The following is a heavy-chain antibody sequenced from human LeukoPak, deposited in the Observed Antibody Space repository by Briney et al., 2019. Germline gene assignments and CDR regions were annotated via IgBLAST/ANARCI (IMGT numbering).Heavy chain of an antibody. CDR3: ARDRDYGDYGRVAFDI. J-gene: IGHJ3*02. Sequence: SETLSLTCTVSGGSISSDDYYWSWIRQPPGKGLEWIGYIYYSGSTYYNPSLKSRVTISVDTSKNQFSLKLSSVTAADTAVYYCARDRDYGDYGRVAFDIWGQGTMVTVSS. D-gene: IGHD4-17*01. CDR1: GGSISSDDYY. V-gene: IGHV4-30-4*01. CDR2: IYYSGST.